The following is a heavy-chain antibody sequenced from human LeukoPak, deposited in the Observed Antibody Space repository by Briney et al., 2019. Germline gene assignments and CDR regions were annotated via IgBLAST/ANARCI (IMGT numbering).Heavy chain of an antibody. Sequence: GGSLRLSCAAPGFTFSSYSMNWVRQAPGKGLEWVSSISSSSSYIYYADSVKGRFTISRDNAKNSLYLQMNSLRAEDTAVYYCARGRELLLYYYGMDVWGQGTTVTVSS. CDR3: ARGRELLLYYYGMDV. CDR1: GFTFSSYS. D-gene: IGHD1-26*01. CDR2: ISSSSSYI. V-gene: IGHV3-21*01. J-gene: IGHJ6*02.